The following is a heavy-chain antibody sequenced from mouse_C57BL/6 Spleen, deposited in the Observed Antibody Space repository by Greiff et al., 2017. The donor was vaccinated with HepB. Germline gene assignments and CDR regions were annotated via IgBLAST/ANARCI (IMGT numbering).Heavy chain of an antibody. J-gene: IGHJ1*03. Sequence: EVQLQQSGPVLVKPGASVKMSCKASGYTFTDYYMNWVKQSHGKSLEWIGVINPYNGGTSYNQKFKGKATLTVDKSSSTAYMELNSLTSEDSAVYYCARGGYYGSSYGYFDVWGTGTTVTVSS. D-gene: IGHD1-1*01. V-gene: IGHV1-19*01. CDR1: GYTFTDYY. CDR2: INPYNGGT. CDR3: ARGGYYGSSYGYFDV.